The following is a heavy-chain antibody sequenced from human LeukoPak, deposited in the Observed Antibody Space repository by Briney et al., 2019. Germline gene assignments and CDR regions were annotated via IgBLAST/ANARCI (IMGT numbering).Heavy chain of an antibody. V-gene: IGHV4-34*01. CDR1: GGSFSGYY. Sequence: SETLSLTCAVYGGSFSGYYWCWIRQPPGKGLEWIGEINHSGSTNYNPSLKSRVTISVDTSKNQVSLKLSSVTAADTAVYYCARYGWGSYYTPITFDYWGEGTLVSVSS. CDR3: ARYGWGSYYTPITFDY. J-gene: IGHJ4*02. D-gene: IGHD3-10*01. CDR2: INHSGST.